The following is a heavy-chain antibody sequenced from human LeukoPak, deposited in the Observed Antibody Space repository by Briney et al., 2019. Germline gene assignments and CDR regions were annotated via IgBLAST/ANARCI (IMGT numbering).Heavy chain of an antibody. D-gene: IGHD5-12*01. V-gene: IGHV3-21*04. CDR3: AKAFSAYENWPPNWFDP. J-gene: IGHJ5*02. CDR2: ISSSSTYI. Sequence: GGSLRLSCAASGFSFSSYTMNWVRQAPGKGLEWVSSISSSSTYIYYADAVKGRFTISRDNSKNTLYLQMSSLRAEDTAVYYCAKAFSAYENWPPNWFDPWGQGTLVTVSS. CDR1: GFSFSSYT.